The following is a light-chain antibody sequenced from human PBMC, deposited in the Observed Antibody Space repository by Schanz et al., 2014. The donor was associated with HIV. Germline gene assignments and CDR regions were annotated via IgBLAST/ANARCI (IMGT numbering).Light chain of an antibody. CDR1: ASNIGHNY. J-gene: IGLJ1*01. CDR2: VTL. Sequence: QSVLTQPPSVSAAPGQRVTISCSGSASNIGHNYVSWFQQFPGTAPKLLIYVTLYRVPEIPDRFSGSKSDTSATLAITGLQTEDEADYYCGTWDSSLSAGVFGTGTKLTVL. CDR3: GTWDSSLSAGV. V-gene: IGLV1-51*01.